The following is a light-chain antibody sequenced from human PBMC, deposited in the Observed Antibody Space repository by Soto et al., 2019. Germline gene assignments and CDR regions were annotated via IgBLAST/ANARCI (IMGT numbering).Light chain of an antibody. CDR1: QGIRNF. V-gene: IGKV1-NL1*01. J-gene: IGKJ5*01. CDR2: GAS. CDR3: QQYNNWPPIT. Sequence: QYPSSLSASVGDRVTLTCRASQGIRNFLAWYQQKPGKVPKLLVYGASTRATGIPARFSGSGSGTEFTLTISSLQSEDFAVYYCQQYNNWPPITFGQGTLLEIK.